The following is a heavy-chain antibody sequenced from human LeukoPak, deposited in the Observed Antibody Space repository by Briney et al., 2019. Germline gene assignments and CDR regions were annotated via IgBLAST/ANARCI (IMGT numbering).Heavy chain of an antibody. D-gene: IGHD7-27*01. CDR1: GGSISSGFYD. J-gene: IGHJ3*02. CDR3: AIRVPGAAFDI. Sequence: PSETLSLTCTVSGGSISSGFYDWYWIRQPAGKGLEWIGHIYTSKSMNYNPSLKSRVTISVDTSKNQFSLKLTSVTAADTAVYYCAIRVPGAAFDIWGQGTMVTVSS. CDR2: IYTSKSM. V-gene: IGHV4-61*09.